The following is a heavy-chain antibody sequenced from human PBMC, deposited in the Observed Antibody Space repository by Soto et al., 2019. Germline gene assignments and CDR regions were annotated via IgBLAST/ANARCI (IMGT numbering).Heavy chain of an antibody. V-gene: IGHV1-69*01. D-gene: IGHD5-18*01. Sequence: QVQLVQSGAEVKKPGSSVKVSCKASGGTFSSYAISWVRQAPGQGLEWIGGIIPIFGTENYAQKFQGRVTITADESRRKAYMELSSLRSEDTAVYYCAREVRLPDTAWLPCASRWFDPWGQGILVSVSS. CDR3: AREVRLPDTAWLPCASRWFDP. CDR1: GGTFSSYA. CDR2: IIPIFGTE. J-gene: IGHJ5*02.